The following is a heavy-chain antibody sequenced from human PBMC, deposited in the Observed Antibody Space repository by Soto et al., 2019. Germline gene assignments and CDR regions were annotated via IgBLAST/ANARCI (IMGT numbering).Heavy chain of an antibody. Sequence: GGSLRLSCAASGFTFSGSAMHWVRQASGKGLEWVGRIRSKANSYATAYAASVKGRFTISRDDSKNTAYLQMNSLKTEDTAVYYCTRWTMTIRDADPGFDYWGQGTLVTVSS. J-gene: IGHJ4*02. V-gene: IGHV3-73*01. CDR1: GFTFSGSA. CDR3: TRWTMTIRDADPGFDY. CDR2: IRSKANSYAT. D-gene: IGHD2-2*01.